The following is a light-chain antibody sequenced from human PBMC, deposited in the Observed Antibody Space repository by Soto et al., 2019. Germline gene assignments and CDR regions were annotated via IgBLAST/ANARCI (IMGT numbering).Light chain of an antibody. CDR1: QSVSGY. CDR3: QQYGT. V-gene: IGKV3-11*01. Sequence: IVFTHSPGTLSLSPGERAILTCRAIQSVSGYLAWYQQKAGQAPRLVIYDASNGATGIAARYRGRGTGTDFTLTISRLEPEDFAVYYCQQYGTFGQGTKVDI. CDR2: DAS. J-gene: IGKJ1*01.